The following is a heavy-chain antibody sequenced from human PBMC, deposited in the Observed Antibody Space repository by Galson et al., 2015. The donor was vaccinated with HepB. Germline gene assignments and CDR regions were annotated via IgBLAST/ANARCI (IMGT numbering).Heavy chain of an antibody. CDR2: ISSSSSTI. Sequence: SLRLSCAASGFTFSSYSMNWVRQAPGKGLEWVSYISSSSSTIYYADSVKGRFTISRDNAKNSLYLQMNSLRAEDTAVYYCARAPYISSGWYGNDYWGQGTLVTVSS. CDR3: ARAPYISSGWYGNDY. CDR1: GFTFSSYS. D-gene: IGHD6-19*01. V-gene: IGHV3-48*04. J-gene: IGHJ4*02.